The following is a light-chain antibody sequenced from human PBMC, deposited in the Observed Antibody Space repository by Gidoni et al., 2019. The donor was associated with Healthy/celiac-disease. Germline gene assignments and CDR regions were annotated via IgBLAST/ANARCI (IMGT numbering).Light chain of an antibody. CDR2: EVS. CDR3: SSYAGSNNYV. V-gene: IGLV2-8*01. J-gene: IGLJ1*01. Sequence: QSALTQPPSASGSPGQSVTIFCTGTSSYVGGYNYVSWYQQHPGKAPKLMIYEVSKRPSGVPDRFSGSKSGNTASLTVSGLQAEDEADYYCSSYAGSNNYVFGTGTKVTVL. CDR1: SSYVGGYNY.